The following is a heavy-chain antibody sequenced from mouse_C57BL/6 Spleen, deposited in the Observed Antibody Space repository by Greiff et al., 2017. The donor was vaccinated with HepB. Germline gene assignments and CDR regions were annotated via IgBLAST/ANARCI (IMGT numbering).Heavy chain of an antibody. D-gene: IGHD2-4*01. CDR1: GYTFTTYP. CDR2: FHPYNDDT. V-gene: IGHV1-47*01. Sequence: VQLVESGAELVKPGASVKMSCKASGYTFTTYPIEWMKQNHGKSLEWIGNFHPYNDDTKYNEKFKGKATLTVEKSSSTVYLELSRLTSDDSAVYYCARGDYDDPYFDYWGQGTTLTVSS. J-gene: IGHJ2*01. CDR3: ARGDYDDPYFDY.